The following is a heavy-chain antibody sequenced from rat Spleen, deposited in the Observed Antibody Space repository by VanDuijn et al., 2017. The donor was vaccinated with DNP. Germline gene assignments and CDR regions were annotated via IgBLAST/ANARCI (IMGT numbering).Heavy chain of an antibody. CDR3: VRESAGITY. CDR1: GFNFNDYW. D-gene: IGHD1-4*01. Sequence: EVKLVESGGGLVQPGRSLKLSCAASGFNFNDYWMGWVRQAPGKGLEWIGEINKDSSTIKYTPSLKDKFTISRDNAQNNLYLQMNKLGSEDTAIYYCVRESAGITYWGQGVMVTVSS. CDR2: INKDSSTI. J-gene: IGHJ2*01. V-gene: IGHV4-2*01.